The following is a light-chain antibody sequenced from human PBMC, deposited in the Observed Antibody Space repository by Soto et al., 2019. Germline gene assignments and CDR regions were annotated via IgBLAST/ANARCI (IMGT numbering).Light chain of an antibody. V-gene: IGKV3-20*01. CDR3: QQYDNSPWT. Sequence: EVVLTQSPGTLSLSPGERATLSCRASQSITGSYLAWYRQKPGQSPRLLIYGASTRANGIPDRFSASGSGTDFTLSISRLEPEDFAVYYCQQYDNSPWTFGQGTKVEIK. CDR2: GAS. CDR1: QSITGSY. J-gene: IGKJ1*01.